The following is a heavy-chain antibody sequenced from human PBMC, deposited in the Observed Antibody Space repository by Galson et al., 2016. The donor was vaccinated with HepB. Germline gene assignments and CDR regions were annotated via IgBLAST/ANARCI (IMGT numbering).Heavy chain of an antibody. CDR3: ARVVVIPAAKGFDS. CDR1: GDSISSSDW. V-gene: IGHV4/OR15-8*02. CDR2: IYRSGNT. Sequence: SETLSLTCVVSGDSISSSDWWSWVRQSPGKGLEWIGEIYRSGNTNYNPSLKRRVTMSIDKSKSQFSLSLSSVTDADTATYYCARVVVIPAAKGFDSWGQGTLFTVSP. D-gene: IGHD2-2*01. J-gene: IGHJ4*02.